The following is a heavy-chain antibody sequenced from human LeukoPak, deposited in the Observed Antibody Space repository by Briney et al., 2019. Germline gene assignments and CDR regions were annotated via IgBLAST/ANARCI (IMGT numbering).Heavy chain of an antibody. J-gene: IGHJ4*02. Sequence: GGSLRLSCADSGVTFNNYWMSWVRQAPGKGLEWVANIKQDGSEKYYVDSVKGRFTISRDNAKNSLFLQVNSLRVGDTAVYYCARDIGYKTFDYWGQGTLVTVSS. CDR1: GVTFNNYW. CDR2: IKQDGSEK. D-gene: IGHD5-18*01. CDR3: ARDIGYKTFDY. V-gene: IGHV3-7*01.